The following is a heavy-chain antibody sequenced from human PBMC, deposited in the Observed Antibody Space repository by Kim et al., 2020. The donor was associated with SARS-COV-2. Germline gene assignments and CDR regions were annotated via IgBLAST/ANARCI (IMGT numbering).Heavy chain of an antibody. V-gene: IGHV1-2*06. D-gene: IGHD1-20*01. CDR3: STDYNTNH. J-gene: IGHJ5*02. CDR2: INPNSGGT. CDR1: GYTFTGHY. Sequence: ASVKVSCKASGYTFTGHYIHWVRQAPGQGLEWLGRINPNSGGTDYAQKFQGRVTMTRHTSISTAYMELSRLRSDDTAVHYCSTDYNTNHWGQGTLVTGS.